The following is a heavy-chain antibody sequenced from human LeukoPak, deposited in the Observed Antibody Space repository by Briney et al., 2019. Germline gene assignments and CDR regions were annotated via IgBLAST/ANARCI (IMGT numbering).Heavy chain of an antibody. CDR1: GGSISSYY. CDR2: IYTSGST. V-gene: IGHV4-4*07. Sequence: SETLSLTCTVSGGSISSYYWSWIRQPAGKGLEWIGRIYTSGSTNYNPSLKSRVTISVDTSKNQFSLKLSSVTAADTAVYYCARESGSGSYYNIFQHWGQGTLVTVSS. CDR3: ARESGSGSYYNIFQH. J-gene: IGHJ1*01. D-gene: IGHD3-10*01.